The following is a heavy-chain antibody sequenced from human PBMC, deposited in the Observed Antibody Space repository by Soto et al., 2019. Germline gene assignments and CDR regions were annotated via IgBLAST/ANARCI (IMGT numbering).Heavy chain of an antibody. J-gene: IGHJ3*02. CDR1: GDSVSSNSAA. Sequence: SQTLSLTCAISGDSVSSNSAAWNWIRQSPSRGLEWLGRTYYRSKWYNDYAVSVKSRITINPDTSKNQFSLQLNSLTPEDTAVYYCAIFVVHSIDGSCYSAEAFDIWGQGTMVTVSS. D-gene: IGHD2-15*01. CDR3: AIFVVHSIDGSCYSAEAFDI. V-gene: IGHV6-1*01. CDR2: TYYRSKWYN.